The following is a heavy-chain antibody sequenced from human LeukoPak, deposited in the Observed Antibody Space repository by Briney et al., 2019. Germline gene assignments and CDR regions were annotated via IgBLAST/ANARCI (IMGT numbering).Heavy chain of an antibody. CDR2: ISYEGGTQ. CDR1: GVTLSPYG. D-gene: IGHD3-10*01. V-gene: IGHV3-30*18. CDR3: AKEGTPQVSTWYDL. J-gene: IGHJ5*02. Sequence: GLSLRLSCAASGVTLSPYGMHWVRQAPGKGVEWVAVISYEGGTQHYADPVKGRFIISRDNPRNTLYLQMNILRTEDTAVYYCAKEGTPQVSTWYDLWGQGTQVIVSS.